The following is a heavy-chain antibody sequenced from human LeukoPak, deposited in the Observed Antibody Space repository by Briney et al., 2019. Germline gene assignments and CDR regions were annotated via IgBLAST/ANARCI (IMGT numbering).Heavy chain of an antibody. CDR1: GFTFESYW. V-gene: IGHV3-7*01. Sequence: PGGSLRLSRVASGFTFESYWMSWYRQVPGRGLEWVANIRQLGSEIYYAGSVRGRFTISRDDANNSLFLHMSSVRADDAGVYYCARVLSVALAASHWGRGTLVAVSS. CDR3: ARVLSVALAASH. CDR2: IRQLGSEI. J-gene: IGHJ4*02. D-gene: IGHD2-15*01.